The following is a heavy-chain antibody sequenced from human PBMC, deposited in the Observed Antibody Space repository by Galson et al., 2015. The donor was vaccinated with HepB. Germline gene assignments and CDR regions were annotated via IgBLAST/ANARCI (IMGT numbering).Heavy chain of an antibody. CDR3: ARDSSGYPFGAFDI. CDR1: GYTFTTYG. CDR2: ISAYNGNT. Sequence: SVKVSCKASGYTFTTYGISWVRQAPGQGLEWMGWISAYNGNTNYAQKLQGRVTMTTDTSTCTAYMELRSLRSDDTAVYYCARDSSGYPFGAFDIWGQGTMVTVSS. J-gene: IGHJ3*02. V-gene: IGHV1-18*01. D-gene: IGHD3-22*01.